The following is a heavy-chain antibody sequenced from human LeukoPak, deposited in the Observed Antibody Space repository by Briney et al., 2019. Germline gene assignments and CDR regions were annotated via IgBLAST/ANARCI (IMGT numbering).Heavy chain of an antibody. D-gene: IGHD6-13*01. J-gene: IGHJ3*02. V-gene: IGHV3-30-3*01. CDR2: ISYDGSNN. CDR1: GFTFSNYA. Sequence: GGSLRLSCAASGFTFSNYAMHWVRQAPGKGLEWVAVISYDGSNNYYADSVKGRFTISRDNSKNTLYLQMNSLRAEDTAVYYCARAIAAAGNDAFDIWGQGTMVSVSS. CDR3: ARAIAAAGNDAFDI.